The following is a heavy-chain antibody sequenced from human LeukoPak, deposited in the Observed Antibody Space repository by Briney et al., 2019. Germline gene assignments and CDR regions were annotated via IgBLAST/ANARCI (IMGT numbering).Heavy chain of an antibody. J-gene: IGHJ4*02. V-gene: IGHV3-21*01. D-gene: IGHD6-13*01. CDR2: ISSSSSYI. Sequence: GGSLRLSCAASGFTFSSYSMNWVRQAPGKGLEWVSSISSSSSYIYYADSVKGRFTTSRDNAKNSLYLQMNSLRAEDTAVYYCARAAAAGTYGVDYWGQGTLVTVSS. CDR1: GFTFSSYS. CDR3: ARAAAAGTYGVDY.